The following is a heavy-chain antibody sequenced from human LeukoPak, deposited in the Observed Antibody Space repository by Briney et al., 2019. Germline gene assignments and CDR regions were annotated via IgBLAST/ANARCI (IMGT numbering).Heavy chain of an antibody. Sequence: SVKVSCKASAYTFTGYYMHWVRQAPGQGLEWMGRINPNSGGTNYAQKFQGRVTMTRDTSISTAYMELSRLRSDDTAVYYCARGIYGDYLLFDYWGQGTLVTVSS. V-gene: IGHV1-2*06. CDR2: INPNSGGT. D-gene: IGHD4-17*01. CDR1: AYTFTGYY. CDR3: ARGIYGDYLLFDY. J-gene: IGHJ4*02.